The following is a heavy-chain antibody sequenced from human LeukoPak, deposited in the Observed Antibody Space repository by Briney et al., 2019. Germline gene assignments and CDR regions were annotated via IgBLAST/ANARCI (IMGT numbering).Heavy chain of an antibody. J-gene: IGHJ6*02. CDR1: GFSFSSYY. V-gene: IGHV3-30*02. CDR3: AKGLYYYYYYGMDV. Sequence: GGSLRLSCAASGFSFSSYYMSWVRQAPGKELEWVALINPDGSERYYADSVKGRFTISRDNSKNTLYLQMNSLRAEDTAVYYCAKGLYYYYYYGMDVWGQGTTVTVSS. CDR2: INPDGSER.